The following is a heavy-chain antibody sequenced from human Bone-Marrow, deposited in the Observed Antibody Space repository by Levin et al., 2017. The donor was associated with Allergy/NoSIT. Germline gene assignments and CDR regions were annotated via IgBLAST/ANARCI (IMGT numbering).Heavy chain of an antibody. CDR1: GYTFANYA. D-gene: IGHD2-15*01. Sequence: GESLKISCKASGYTFANYAMHWVRQTPGQGLEWVGWFNAGDGSTRYSQKFQGRVTITADTSASTVYMDLSRLRSEDTAIYYCASGDCSSGSCSYFDYWGQGTLVSVSS. CDR3: ASGDCSSGSCSYFDY. CDR2: FNAGDGST. J-gene: IGHJ4*02. V-gene: IGHV1-3*01.